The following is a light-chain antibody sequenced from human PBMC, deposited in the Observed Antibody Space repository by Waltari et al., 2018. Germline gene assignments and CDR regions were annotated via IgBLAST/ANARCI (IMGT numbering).Light chain of an antibody. CDR3: HQYNSYPWT. CDR1: QSITDL. V-gene: IGKV1-5*03. CDR2: KAS. J-gene: IGKJ1*01. Sequence: DIQMTQSPSTLSASVGDRVTITCRASQSITDLLAWYQQKPGKAPSLLIYKASGLESGVPSRFRAGGSGTEFTLTISSLQLDDFATYYCHQYNSYPWTFGQGTKVEIK.